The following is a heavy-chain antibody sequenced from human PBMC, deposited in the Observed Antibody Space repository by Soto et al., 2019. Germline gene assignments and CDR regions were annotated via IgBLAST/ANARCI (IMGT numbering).Heavy chain of an antibody. CDR1: GFTFDDYA. V-gene: IGHV3-9*01. CDR3: AKDIGQDRPDYYYGMDV. Sequence: EVQLVESGGGLVQPGRSLRLSCAASGFTFDDYAMHWVRQAPGKGLEWVSGISWNSGSIGDADSVKGRFTISRDNAKNSLYLQMNSLRAEDTALYYCAKDIGQDRPDYYYGMDVWGQGTTVTVS. D-gene: IGHD6-6*01. CDR2: ISWNSGSI. J-gene: IGHJ6*02.